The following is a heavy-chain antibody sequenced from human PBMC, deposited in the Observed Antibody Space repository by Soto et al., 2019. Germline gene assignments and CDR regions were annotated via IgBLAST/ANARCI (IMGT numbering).Heavy chain of an antibody. J-gene: IGHJ4*02. D-gene: IGHD2-15*01. CDR2: ISGSGGST. Sequence: EVQLLESGGGLVQPGGSLRLSCAASGFTFSSYAMSWVRQAPGKGLEWVSAISGSGGSTYYADSVKGRFTIPRDNSKNTLYLQMNSRRAEDTAVYYCAKDNGVVVAVYYFDYWGQGTLVTVSS. CDR1: GFTFSSYA. V-gene: IGHV3-23*01. CDR3: AKDNGVVVAVYYFDY.